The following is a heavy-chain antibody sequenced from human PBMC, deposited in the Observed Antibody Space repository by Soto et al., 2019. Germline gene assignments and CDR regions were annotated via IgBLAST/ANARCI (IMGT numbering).Heavy chain of an antibody. J-gene: IGHJ6*02. V-gene: IGHV1-69*04. CDR1: GGTFSSYT. Sequence: SVKVSCKASGGTFSSYTISWVRQAPGQGLEWMGRIIPILGIANYAQKFQGRVTITADKSTSTAYMELSSLRSEDTAVYYCAREQIGYYYGMDVWGQGTTVTVFS. CDR2: IIPILGIA. CDR3: AREQIGYYYGMDV.